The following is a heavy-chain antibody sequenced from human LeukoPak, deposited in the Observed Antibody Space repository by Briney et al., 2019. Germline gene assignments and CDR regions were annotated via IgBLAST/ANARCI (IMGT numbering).Heavy chain of an antibody. CDR3: TRLGYCSGGSCYSGL. V-gene: IGHV3-73*01. CDR1: GFTFSGSA. J-gene: IGHJ4*02. D-gene: IGHD2-15*01. Sequence: GGSLRLSCAASGFTFSGSAMHWVRQASGKGLEWVGRIRSKANSYATAYAASVKGRFTISRDDSKNTAYLQMNSLKTEDTAVYYCTRLGYCSGGSCYSGLWGQGTLVTVSS. CDR2: IRSKANSYAT.